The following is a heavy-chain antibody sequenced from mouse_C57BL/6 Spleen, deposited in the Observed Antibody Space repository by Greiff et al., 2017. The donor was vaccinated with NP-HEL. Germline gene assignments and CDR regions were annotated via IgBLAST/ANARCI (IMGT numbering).Heavy chain of an antibody. CDR1: GYTFTSYW. V-gene: IGHV1-59*01. CDR3: ARRGAYSNFDY. CDR2: IDPSDSYT. D-gene: IGHD2-5*01. J-gene: IGHJ2*01. Sequence: QVQLQQSGAELVRPGTSVKLSCKASGYTFTSYWMHWVKQRPGQGLEWIGVIDPSDSYTNYNQKFKGKATLTVDTSSSTAYMQLSSLTSEDSAVYYCARRGAYSNFDYWGQSTTLTVSS.